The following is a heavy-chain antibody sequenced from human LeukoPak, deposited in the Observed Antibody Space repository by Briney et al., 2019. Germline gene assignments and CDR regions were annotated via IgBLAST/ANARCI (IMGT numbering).Heavy chain of an antibody. J-gene: IGHJ4*02. CDR2: INSDGSST. Sequence: GGSLRLSCAASGFTFSSYWMHWVRHAPGKGLVWVSRINSDGSSTSYADSVKGRFTISRDNAKSTLYLQMNSLRAEDTAVYYCAYDGIVGANLFDYWGQGTLVTVSS. V-gene: IGHV3-74*01. CDR1: GFTFSSYW. D-gene: IGHD1-26*01. CDR3: AYDGIVGANLFDY.